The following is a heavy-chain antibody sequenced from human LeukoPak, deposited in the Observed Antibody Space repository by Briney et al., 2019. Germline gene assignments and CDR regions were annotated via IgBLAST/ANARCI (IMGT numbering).Heavy chain of an antibody. V-gene: IGHV4-34*01. CDR3: ARTADKAVAGLDY. D-gene: IGHD6-19*01. CDR2: INHSGST. J-gene: IGHJ4*02. Sequence: PSETLSLTCAVYGGSFSDSYWSWIRQPPGKGLEWIGEINHSGSTNYNPSLKSRVTISVDTSKNQFSLKLSSVTAADTAVYYCARTADKAVAGLDYWGQGTLVTVSS. CDR1: GGSFSDSY.